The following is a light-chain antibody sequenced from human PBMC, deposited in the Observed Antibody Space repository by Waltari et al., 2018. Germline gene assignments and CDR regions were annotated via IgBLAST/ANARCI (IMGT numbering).Light chain of an antibody. Sequence: DIVMTQSPDSLAVSLGERATINCKSSQRVLYSSHNKNYLAWYQQKPGQPPKLLIYWASTRESGVPDRFSGSGSGTDFTLTISSLQAEDVAVYYCQQYYSTPWTFGQGTKVEIK. CDR1: QRVLYSSHNKNY. V-gene: IGKV4-1*01. J-gene: IGKJ1*01. CDR3: QQYYSTPWT. CDR2: WAS.